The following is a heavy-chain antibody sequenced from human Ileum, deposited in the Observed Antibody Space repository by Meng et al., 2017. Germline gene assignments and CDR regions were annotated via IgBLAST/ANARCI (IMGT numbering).Heavy chain of an antibody. D-gene: IGHD3-22*01. CDR3: AKTEIPYYYDSSGYYRGSDY. CDR1: GFTFRSYA. Sequence: GESLKISCAASGFTFRSYAMSWVRQAPGKGLEWVSAISGSGGSTYYADSVKGRFTISRDNSKNTLYLQMNSLRAEDTAVYYCAKTEIPYYYDSSGYYRGSDYWGQGTLVTVSS. CDR2: ISGSGGST. V-gene: IGHV3-23*01. J-gene: IGHJ4*02.